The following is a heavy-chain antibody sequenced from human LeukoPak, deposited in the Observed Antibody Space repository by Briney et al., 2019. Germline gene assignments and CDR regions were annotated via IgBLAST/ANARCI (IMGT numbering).Heavy chain of an antibody. J-gene: IGHJ4*02. CDR1: GFSFANYG. Sequence: QTGGSLRLSCAASGFSFANYGMNWVRQAPDKGLEWVAVIWYDGSNKYYADSVKGRFTISRDNSKNTLYLQMNSLRAEDTAVYYCARDYGDYVFPGYWGQGTLVTVSS. CDR3: ARDYGDYVFPGY. D-gene: IGHD4-17*01. CDR2: IWYDGSNK. V-gene: IGHV3-33*01.